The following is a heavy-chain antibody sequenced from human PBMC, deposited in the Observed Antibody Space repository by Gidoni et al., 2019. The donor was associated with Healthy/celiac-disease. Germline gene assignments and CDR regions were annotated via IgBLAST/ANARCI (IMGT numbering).Heavy chain of an antibody. CDR2: ISGSGGST. J-gene: IGHJ6*02. V-gene: IGHV3-23*01. Sequence: EVQLLESGGGLVQPGGSLRLSCAASGFTFSSYAMSWVRQAPGKGLEWVSAISGSGGSTSYADSVKGRFTISRDNSKNTLYLQMNSLRAEDTAVYYCAKSGGYDFWSGYLYYYYYYGMDVWGQGTTVTVSS. D-gene: IGHD3-3*01. CDR1: GFTFSSYA. CDR3: AKSGGYDFWSGYLYYYYYYGMDV.